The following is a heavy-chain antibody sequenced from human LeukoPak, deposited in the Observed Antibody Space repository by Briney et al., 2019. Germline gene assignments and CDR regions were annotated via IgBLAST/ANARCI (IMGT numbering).Heavy chain of an antibody. J-gene: IGHJ4*02. CDR2: INPSGGST. CDR1: GYTFTSYY. Sequence: ASVKVSCKASGYTFTSYYMHWVRQAPGQGLEWMGIINPSGGSTSYAQKFQGRVTMTRDTSTSTVYMELSSLRSEDTAVYYCARDGAIAVAGNLGWHYFDYWGQGTLVTVSS. D-gene: IGHD6-19*01. V-gene: IGHV1-46*01. CDR3: ARDGAIAVAGNLGWHYFDY.